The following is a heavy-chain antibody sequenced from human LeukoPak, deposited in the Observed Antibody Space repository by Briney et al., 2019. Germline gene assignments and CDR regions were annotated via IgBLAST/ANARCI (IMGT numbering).Heavy chain of an antibody. D-gene: IGHD4-17*01. CDR1: GGSISSSSYY. J-gene: IGHJ3*02. CDR3: ARPPGEVTTNDAFDI. Sequence: PSETVSLTCSVSGGSISSSSYYWGWIRQPPGKGLEWIGSIYYSGSTYYNPSLKSRVTISVDTSKNQFSLKLSSVTAADTAVYYCARPPGEVTTNDAFDIWGQGTMVTVSS. V-gene: IGHV4-39*01. CDR2: IYYSGST.